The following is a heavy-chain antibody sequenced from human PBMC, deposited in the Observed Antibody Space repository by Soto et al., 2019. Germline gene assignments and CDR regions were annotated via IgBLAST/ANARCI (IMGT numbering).Heavy chain of an antibody. CDR2: ISAYNGNT. D-gene: IGHD6-13*01. V-gene: IGHV1-18*01. CDR1: GYTFTSYG. Sequence: ASVKVSCKASGYTFTSYGISWVRQAPGQGLEWMGWISAYNGNTNYAQKLQGRVTMTTDTSTSTAYMELRSLRSDDTAVYYCARDRSIAAAGSLGDFDYWGQGTLVTVPS. CDR3: ARDRSIAAAGSLGDFDY. J-gene: IGHJ4*02.